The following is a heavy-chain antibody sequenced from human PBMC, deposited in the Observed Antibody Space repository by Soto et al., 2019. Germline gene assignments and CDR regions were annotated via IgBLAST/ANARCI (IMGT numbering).Heavy chain of an antibody. V-gene: IGHV4-34*01. Sequence: PSETLSLTCAVYGGSVNGYYWNWIRQPPGKGLEWIGEINRTGGTHYNPSLKSQVTMSVDTSKNQFSLRLSSVTAADTAIYYCATRITVFGLLIPPFDPWGQGTQVTVSS. CDR3: ATRITVFGLLIPPFDP. D-gene: IGHD3-3*01. CDR1: GGSVNGYY. CDR2: INRTGGT. J-gene: IGHJ5*02.